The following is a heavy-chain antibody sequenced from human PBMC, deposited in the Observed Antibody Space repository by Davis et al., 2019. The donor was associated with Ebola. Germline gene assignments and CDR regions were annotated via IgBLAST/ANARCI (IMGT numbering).Heavy chain of an antibody. CDR1: GFTFSSYG. CDR2: IKQDGSEK. V-gene: IGHV3-7*01. D-gene: IGHD2-8*02. J-gene: IGHJ5*02. Sequence: GGSLRLSCAASGFTFSSYGMHWVRQAPGKGLEWVANIKQDGSEKYYVDSVKGRFTISRDNAKNSLYLQMNSLRAEDTAVYYCARTVTGGLFVAWGQGTLVTVSS. CDR3: ARTVTGGLFVA.